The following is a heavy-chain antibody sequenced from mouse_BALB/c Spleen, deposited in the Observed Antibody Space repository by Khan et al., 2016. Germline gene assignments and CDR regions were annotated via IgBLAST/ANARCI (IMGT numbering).Heavy chain of an antibody. CDR1: GFDLSRYW. CDR3: ARARYCEYLAC. D-gene: IGHD2-14*01. V-gene: IGHV4-1*02. Sequence: EVKLLEPGGGLVHPGGSLKLSCAASGFDLSRYWMSWARQAPGKGLDWTGEINPDSYTINYTPSLKDKFIISRDNAKHTLYLQMSKVRSEDNAIYYCARARYCEYLACWGQGTLITITT. CDR2: INPDSYTI. J-gene: IGHJ3*01.